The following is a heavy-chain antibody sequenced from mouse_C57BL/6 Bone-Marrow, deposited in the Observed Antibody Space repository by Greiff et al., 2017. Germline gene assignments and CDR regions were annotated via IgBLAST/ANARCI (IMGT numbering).Heavy chain of an antibody. D-gene: IGHD2-3*01. CDR3: ARECYDGYSY. V-gene: IGHV1-9*01. J-gene: IGHJ2*01. CDR2: ILPGRGST. Sequence: VKLMESGAELMKPGASVKLSCKATGYTFTGYWIEWVKQRPGHGLEWIGEILPGRGSTNTHEKFKGKATFAADTSSNKAYMQLSSLTTEDSAIYYWARECYDGYSYWGQGTTLTVSS. CDR1: GYTFTGYW.